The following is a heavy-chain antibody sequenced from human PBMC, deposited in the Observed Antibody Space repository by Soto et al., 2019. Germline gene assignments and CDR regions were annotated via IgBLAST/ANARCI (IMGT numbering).Heavy chain of an antibody. CDR1: GFTFSSYA. CDR2: ISGSGGST. Sequence: GGSLRLSCAASGFTFSSYAMSWVRQAPGKGLEWVSAISGSGGSTYYADSVKGRFTISRDNSKNKLYLQMNSLRAEDTAVYYCAKAHFTGYSSSWDALTSVSWGQGTLVTVSS. J-gene: IGHJ5*02. V-gene: IGHV3-23*01. D-gene: IGHD6-13*01. CDR3: AKAHFTGYSSSWDALTSVS.